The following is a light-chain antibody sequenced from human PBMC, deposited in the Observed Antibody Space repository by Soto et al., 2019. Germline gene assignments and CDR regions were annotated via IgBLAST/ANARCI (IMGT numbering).Light chain of an antibody. J-gene: IGKJ2*01. Sequence: DIQMTQSPGTLSSSVGDRVTITCRASQSISSCLVWYHQKPGQAPKFLIYDASSLESGVPSSFSGSGSGTEFTLTISSLQPDDFAKYYCQQYDSYSGYTFGQGTKLDIK. CDR3: QQYDSYSGYT. CDR2: DAS. CDR1: QSISSC. V-gene: IGKV1-5*01.